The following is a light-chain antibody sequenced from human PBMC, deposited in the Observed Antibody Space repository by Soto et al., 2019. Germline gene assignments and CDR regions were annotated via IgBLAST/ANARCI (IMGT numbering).Light chain of an antibody. V-gene: IGLV2-18*02. CDR2: EVI. J-gene: IGLJ1*01. Sequence: QSALTQPPSVSGSPGQSVTISCTGTSSDVGGYNRVSWYQQPPGTAPKFVIYEVIHRPSGVPARFSGSKSGNTASLTISGLQAEDEAEYYCYSYTSSTTYVFGTGTKVPVL. CDR1: SSDVGGYNR. CDR3: YSYTSSTTYV.